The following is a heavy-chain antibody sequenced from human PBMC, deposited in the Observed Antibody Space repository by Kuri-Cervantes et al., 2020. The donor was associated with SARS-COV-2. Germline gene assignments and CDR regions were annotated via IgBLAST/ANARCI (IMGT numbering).Heavy chain of an antibody. CDR1: GFNFNIYG. V-gene: IGHV1-24*01. CDR2: FDPEDGET. D-gene: IGHD6-6*01. Sequence: GESLKISCAASGFNFNIYGMHWVRQAPGKGLEWMGGFDPEDGETIYAQKFQGRVTMTEGTSTDTAYMELSSLRSEDTAVYYCATLEQLGNYYYYYYYMDVWGKGTTVTVSS. J-gene: IGHJ6*03. CDR3: ATLEQLGNYYYYYYYMDV.